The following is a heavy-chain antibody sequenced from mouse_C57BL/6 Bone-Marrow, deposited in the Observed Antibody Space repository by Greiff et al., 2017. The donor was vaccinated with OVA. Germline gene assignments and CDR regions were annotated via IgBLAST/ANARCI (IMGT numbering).Heavy chain of an antibody. CDR3: AKIVPYNYGRSYGYFDY. J-gene: IGHJ2*01. D-gene: IGHD1-1*01. CDR2: IYPRSGNT. Sequence: VQLQQSGAELARPGASVKLSCKASGYTFTSYGISWVKQRTGQGLEWIGEIYPRSGNTYYNEKFKGKATMTADKSSSTAYMELRSLTSEDSAVYFCAKIVPYNYGRSYGYFDYWGQGTTLTVSS. V-gene: IGHV1-81*01. CDR1: GYTFTSYG.